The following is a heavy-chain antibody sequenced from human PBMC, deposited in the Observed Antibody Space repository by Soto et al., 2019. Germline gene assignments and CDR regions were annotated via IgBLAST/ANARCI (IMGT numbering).Heavy chain of an antibody. Sequence: EVQLLESGGDLVQPGGSLRLSCAASGFTFTNYAMTWVRQAPGKGLEWVSTISGGGSITYYADSLKGRFTISRDNSKNXXYLQINSLRAEDTAVYYCAKTIRGGYSSSWYYFDYWGQGTLVTVSS. V-gene: IGHV3-23*01. J-gene: IGHJ4*02. CDR1: GFTFTNYA. CDR2: ISGGGSIT. D-gene: IGHD6-13*01. CDR3: AKTIRGGYSSSWYYFDY.